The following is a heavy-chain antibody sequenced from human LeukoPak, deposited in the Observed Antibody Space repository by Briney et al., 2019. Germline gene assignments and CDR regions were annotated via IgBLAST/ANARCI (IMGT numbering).Heavy chain of an antibody. D-gene: IGHD2-15*01. J-gene: IGHJ6*02. V-gene: IGHV4-39*01. CDR3: ATSGPGYYYGMDV. Sequence: SETLSLTCTVSGGSISSYYWGWIRQLPGKGLEWIGSIYYSGYTYHNPSLESRVTMSVDTSKNQFSLKLTSVTAADTAVYYCATSGPGYYYGMDVWGQGTTVTVSS. CDR1: GGSISSYY. CDR2: IYYSGYT.